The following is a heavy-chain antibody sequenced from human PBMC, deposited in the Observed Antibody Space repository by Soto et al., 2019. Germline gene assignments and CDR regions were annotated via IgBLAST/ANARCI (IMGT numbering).Heavy chain of an antibody. CDR1: GFIFNADA. Sequence: EVQLLESGGGLVQPGGSLRLSCAASGFIFNADAMTWVRQAPGKGLEWVSAIGGSGGNTYYAAYVKGRFTISRDNSKDTVDLEMNRLRVDDTAVYFCARVASDYITSADQWGQGILVTVSS. V-gene: IGHV3-23*01. CDR3: ARVASDYITSADQ. J-gene: IGHJ4*02. D-gene: IGHD4-4*01. CDR2: IGGSGGNT.